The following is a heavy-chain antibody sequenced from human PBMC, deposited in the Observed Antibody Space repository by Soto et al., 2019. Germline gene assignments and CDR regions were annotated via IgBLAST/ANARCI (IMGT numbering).Heavy chain of an antibody. CDR1: GYTFTAYA. V-gene: IGHV1-3*05. CDR3: TRSAISPYGGLIGPFDH. CDR2: INPANGNT. Sequence: QVQLAQSGAEERKPGASVKVSCEATGYTFTAYAMHWVRQAPGQRLEWMGWINPANGNTKYSQKFQGRPTITSDTSPNTVYMELNSLTSEDTAMYYCTRSAISPYGGLIGPFDHWGQGNLVTVSS. J-gene: IGHJ4*02. D-gene: IGHD3-16*02.